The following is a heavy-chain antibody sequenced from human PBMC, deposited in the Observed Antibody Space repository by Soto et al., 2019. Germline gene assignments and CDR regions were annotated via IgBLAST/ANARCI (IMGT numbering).Heavy chain of an antibody. V-gene: IGHV4-39*01. D-gene: IGHD6-19*01. J-gene: IGHJ4*02. CDR1: GGSISSSSYY. CDR3: ARRGVAGPLIGY. Sequence: QLQLQESGPGLVKPSETLSLTCTVSGGSISSSSYYWGWIRQPPGKGLEWIGSIYYSGSTYYNPSLKSRVTISVDTSKNQFSLKLSSVTAADTAVYYCARRGVAGPLIGYWGQGTLVTVSS. CDR2: IYYSGST.